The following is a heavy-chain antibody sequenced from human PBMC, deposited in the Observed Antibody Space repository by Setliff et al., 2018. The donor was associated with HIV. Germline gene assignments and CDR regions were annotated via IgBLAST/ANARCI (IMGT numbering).Heavy chain of an antibody. CDR1: GFTFSRYT. CDR2: INTSGGNT. J-gene: IGHJ4*02. V-gene: IGHV3-23*01. Sequence: GESLKISCAASGFTFSRYTMTWVRQAPGKGLEWVSEINTSGGNTYYADSVKGRFTISRDNSKNTLFLRMSSLGAGDTAIYYCARGSYGSFDYWGLGTLVTVSS. D-gene: IGHD5-18*01. CDR3: ARGSYGSFDY.